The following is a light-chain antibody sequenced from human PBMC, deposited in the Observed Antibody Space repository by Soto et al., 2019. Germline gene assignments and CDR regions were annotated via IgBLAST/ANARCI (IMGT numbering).Light chain of an antibody. CDR2: GAS. V-gene: IGKV3-20*01. Sequence: IVLTQSPGTLSLSPWERATLSCRASQSVSSSYLAWYQQKPGQAPRLLIYGASSRAADIPDRFSGSGSGTDFTLTINRLEPEDFAVYYCQQYDSSPRTFGQGTKVDIK. CDR3: QQYDSSPRT. CDR1: QSVSSSY. J-gene: IGKJ1*01.